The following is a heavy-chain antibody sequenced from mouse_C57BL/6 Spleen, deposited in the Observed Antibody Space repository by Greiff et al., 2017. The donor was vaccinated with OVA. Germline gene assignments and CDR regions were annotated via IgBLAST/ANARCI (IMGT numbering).Heavy chain of an antibody. CDR3: ARVPPSGRDYFDY. CDR2: IDPSDSYT. D-gene: IGHD2-10*02. Sequence: VQLQQSGAELVMPGASVKLSCKASGYTFTSYWMHWVKQRPGQGLEWIGEIDPSDSYTNYNQKFKGKSTLTVDKSSSTAYMQLSSLTSEDSAVYYCARVPPSGRDYFDYWGQGTTLTVSS. V-gene: IGHV1-69*01. CDR1: GYTFTSYW. J-gene: IGHJ2*01.